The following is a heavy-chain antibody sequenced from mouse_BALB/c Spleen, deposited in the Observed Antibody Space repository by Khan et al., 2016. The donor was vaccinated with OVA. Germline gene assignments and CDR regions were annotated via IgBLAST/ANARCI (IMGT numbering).Heavy chain of an antibody. CDR2: IWAGGST. D-gene: IGHD1-1*01. V-gene: IGHV2-9*02. J-gene: IGHJ3*01. CDR1: GFSLITYG. Sequence: QVQLKESGPGLVAPSQSLSITCTVSGFSLITYGVHWVRQPPGKGLEWLGVIWAGGSTNYNLALMSRLSITKDNSKSQVFLKMTSLQTDDTAMDYCARDRPTPYVWFADWGQGTLVTVSA. CDR3: ARDRPTPYVWFAD.